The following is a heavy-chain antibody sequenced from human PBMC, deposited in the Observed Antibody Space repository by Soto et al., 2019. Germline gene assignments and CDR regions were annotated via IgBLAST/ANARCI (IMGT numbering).Heavy chain of an antibody. D-gene: IGHD3-9*01. CDR1: GYTFTSYG. Sequence: ASVKVSCKASGYTFTSYGISWVRQAPGQGLEWMGWISAYNGNTNYAQKLQGRVTMTTDTSTSTAYMELRSLRSDDTAVYYCARDLSVLRYFDWLLQNGMDVWGQGTTVTVSS. CDR3: ARDLSVLRYFDWLLQNGMDV. CDR2: ISAYNGNT. J-gene: IGHJ6*02. V-gene: IGHV1-18*04.